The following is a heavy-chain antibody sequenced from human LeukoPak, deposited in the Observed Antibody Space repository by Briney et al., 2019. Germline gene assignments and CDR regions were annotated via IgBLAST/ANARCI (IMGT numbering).Heavy chain of an antibody. V-gene: IGHV4-39*01. J-gene: IGHJ4*02. Sequence: PSETLSLTCTVSGGSIGSSSYYWGWIRQPPGKGLEWIGSIYYSGSTYYNPSLKSRVTISVDTSKNQFSLKLSSVTAADTAVYYCARHPVDEWELLLFDYWGQGTLVTVSS. CDR2: IYYSGST. CDR3: ARHPVDEWELLLFDY. D-gene: IGHD1-26*01. CDR1: GGSIGSSSYY.